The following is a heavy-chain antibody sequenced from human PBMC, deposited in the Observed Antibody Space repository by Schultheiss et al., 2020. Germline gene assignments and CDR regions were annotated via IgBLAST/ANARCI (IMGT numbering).Heavy chain of an antibody. CDR1: GFTFSDYY. Sequence: GGSLRLSCAASGFTFSDYYMSWIRQAPGKGLEWVSYISSSGSTIYYADSVKGRFTISRDNAKNSLYLQMNSLRAEDTAVYYCAKGLAVVAATPLDYWGQGTLVTVSS. V-gene: IGHV3-11*01. CDR2: ISSSGSTI. D-gene: IGHD2-15*01. CDR3: AKGLAVVAATPLDY. J-gene: IGHJ4*02.